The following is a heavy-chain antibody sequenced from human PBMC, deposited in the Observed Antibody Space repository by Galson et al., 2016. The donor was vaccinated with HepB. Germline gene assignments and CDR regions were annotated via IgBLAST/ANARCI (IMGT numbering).Heavy chain of an antibody. V-gene: IGHV6-1*01. CDR1: GDSVSSNSAG. Sequence: CAISGDSVSSNSAGWYWIRQSPSRGLEWLGRTYYRSKWHFDYAESVKSRTTINPDTAKNQFSLQLNSVTPEDTAIYYCARSYLLGRGFGSWGQGTLVTVSS. CDR3: ARSYLLGRGFGS. D-gene: IGHD7-27*01. J-gene: IGHJ4*02. CDR2: TYYRSKWHF.